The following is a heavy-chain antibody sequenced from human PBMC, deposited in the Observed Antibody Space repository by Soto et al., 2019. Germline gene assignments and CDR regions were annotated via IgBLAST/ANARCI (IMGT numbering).Heavy chain of an antibody. CDR1: GYTFTSYG. Sequence: ASVKVSCEASGYTFTSYGISWVRQAPGQGLEWMGWISAYNGNTNYAQKLQGRVTMTTDTSTSTAYMELRSLRSDDTAVYYCARDIFLLWFGQPNWFDPWGQGTLVTVSS. J-gene: IGHJ5*02. CDR3: ARDIFLLWFGQPNWFDP. CDR2: ISAYNGNT. D-gene: IGHD3-10*01. V-gene: IGHV1-18*04.